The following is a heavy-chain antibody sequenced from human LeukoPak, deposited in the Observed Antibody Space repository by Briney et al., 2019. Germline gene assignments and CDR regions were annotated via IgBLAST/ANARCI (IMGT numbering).Heavy chain of an antibody. Sequence: PSETLSLTCAVYGGSFSGYYWSWIRQPPGKGLEWIGEINHSGSTNYNPSLKSRVTISVDTSKNQFSLKLSSVTAADTAVYYCARSRNIVVVPAAIRFDYWGQGTLVTVSS. CDR2: INHSGST. D-gene: IGHD2-2*01. J-gene: IGHJ4*02. CDR3: ARSRNIVVVPAAIRFDY. V-gene: IGHV4-34*01. CDR1: GGSFSGYY.